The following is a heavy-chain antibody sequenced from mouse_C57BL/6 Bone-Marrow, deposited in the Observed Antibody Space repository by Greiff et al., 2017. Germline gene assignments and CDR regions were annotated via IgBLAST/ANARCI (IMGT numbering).Heavy chain of an antibody. CDR3: AREEAYYGNPAY. J-gene: IGHJ3*01. D-gene: IGHD2-10*01. CDR2: IDPEDGET. V-gene: IGHV14-2*01. Sequence: EVQLQESGAELVKPGASVKLSCKASGYTFTSYWMHWVKQRTEQGLEWIGRIDPEDGETKYAPKFQGKATITADTSSNTAYLQLSSLTSEDTAVYYCAREEAYYGNPAYWGQGTLVTVSA. CDR1: GYTFTSYW.